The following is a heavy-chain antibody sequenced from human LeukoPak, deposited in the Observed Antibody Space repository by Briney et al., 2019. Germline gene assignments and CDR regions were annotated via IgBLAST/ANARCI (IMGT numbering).Heavy chain of an antibody. CDR3: ARDQVPSIAARPWNNWFDP. D-gene: IGHD6-6*01. CDR2: IIPILGIA. Sequence: ASVKVSCKAFGGTFSSYAISWVRQAPGQGLEWMGGIIPILGIANYAQKFQGRVTITADKSTSTAYMELSSLRSEDTAVYYCARDQVPSIAARPWNNWFDPWGQGTLVTVSS. J-gene: IGHJ5*02. V-gene: IGHV1-69*10. CDR1: GGTFSSYA.